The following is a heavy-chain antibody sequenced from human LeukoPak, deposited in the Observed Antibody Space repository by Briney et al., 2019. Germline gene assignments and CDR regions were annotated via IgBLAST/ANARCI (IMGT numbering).Heavy chain of an antibody. CDR1: GGSISSYY. D-gene: IGHD3-22*01. V-gene: IGHV4-59*01. Sequence: SETLSLTCTVSGGSISSYYWSWIRQPPGKGLECIGYIYYRGSTNYNPSLKSRVTISVDTSKNQFSLKLSSVTAADTAVYYCARDLTDYYDSSGYYMSGWFDPWGQGTLVTVSS. J-gene: IGHJ5*02. CDR3: ARDLTDYYDSSGYYMSGWFDP. CDR2: IYYRGST.